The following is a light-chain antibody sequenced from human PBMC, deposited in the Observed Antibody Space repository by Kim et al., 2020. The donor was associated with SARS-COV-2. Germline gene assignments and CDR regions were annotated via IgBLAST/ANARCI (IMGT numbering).Light chain of an antibody. CDR1: QSLTGHF. CDR3: QQYGSSPLT. J-gene: IGKJ1*01. V-gene: IGKV3-20*01. Sequence: SPGGGTTLAYSASQSLTGHFLAWYQQRPGQAPRLLIFGTSNRAIGIPDRFSGSGSGTDFTLTISRLEPEDFAVYYCQQYGSSPLTFGQGTKVDIK. CDR2: GTS.